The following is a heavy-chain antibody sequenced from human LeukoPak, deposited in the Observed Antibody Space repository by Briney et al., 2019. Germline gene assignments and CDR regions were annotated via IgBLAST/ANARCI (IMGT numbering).Heavy chain of an antibody. CDR1: GGSISSSSYY. J-gene: IGHJ4*02. V-gene: IGHV4-39*01. CDR2: IYYSGST. D-gene: IGHD2-2*01. CDR3: ARQHSAYCSSTSCHPDFDY. Sequence: PSETLSLTCTVSGGSISSSSYYWGWIRQPPGKGLEWIGSIYYSGSTYYNPSLKSRVTISVDTSKNQFSLKLSSVTAADTAVYYCARQHSAYCSSTSCHPDFDYWGQGTLVSVSS.